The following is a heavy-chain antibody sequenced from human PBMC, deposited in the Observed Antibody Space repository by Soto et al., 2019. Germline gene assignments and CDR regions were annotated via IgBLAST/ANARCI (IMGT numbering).Heavy chain of an antibody. D-gene: IGHD5-18*01. CDR3: ARGAGFSYASTWFDI. J-gene: IGHJ5*02. Sequence: SETLSLTCTVSGASISGGTYYWTWIRQAPGKGLEWVGHIYYTGSTNYNPALNDRVTISVDTSKNHFYLQLTSVAAADTAVYYCARGAGFSYASTWFDIWGQGTLVTVS. CDR2: IYYTGST. CDR1: GASISGGTYY. V-gene: IGHV4-61*03.